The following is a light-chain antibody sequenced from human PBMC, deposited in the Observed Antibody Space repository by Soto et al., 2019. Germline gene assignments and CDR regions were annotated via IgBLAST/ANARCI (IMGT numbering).Light chain of an antibody. CDR2: GAS. Sequence: EIVLTQSPGTLSLSPGETATLSCGASQSVSSSYLAWYQQKPGQAPRLLIYGASSRATGIPDRFSGSGSGTDFTLTISRLEPEDFAVYYCQQYGSPRFGGGTKVDIK. CDR3: QQYGSPR. CDR1: QSVSSSY. J-gene: IGKJ4*01. V-gene: IGKV3-20*01.